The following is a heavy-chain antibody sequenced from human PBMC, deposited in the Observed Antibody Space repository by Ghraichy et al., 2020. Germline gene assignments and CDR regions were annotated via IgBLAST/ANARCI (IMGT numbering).Heavy chain of an antibody. CDR3: ARLESSGYDAYYYYGMDV. CDR2: IIPIFGTA. CDR1: GGTFSSYA. V-gene: IGHV1-69*13. Sequence: SVKVSCKASGGTFSSYAISWVRQAPGQGLEWMGGIIPIFGTANYAQKFKGRVTITADESTSTAYMELSSLRSEDTAVYYCARLESSGYDAYYYYGMDVWGQGTTVTVSS. D-gene: IGHD3-22*01. J-gene: IGHJ6*02.